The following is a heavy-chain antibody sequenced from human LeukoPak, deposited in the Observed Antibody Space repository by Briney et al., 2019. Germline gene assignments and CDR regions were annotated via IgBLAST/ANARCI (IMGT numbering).Heavy chain of an antibody. CDR2: ISGSGGST. V-gene: IGHV3-23*01. J-gene: IGHJ4*02. Sequence: PGGSLRLSCVASGFTFSSYAMSWVRQAPGKGLEWVSAISGSGGSTYYADSVKGRFTISRDNSKNTLYLQMNSLRAEDTAVYYCAKTYAGGWYGALAYFDYWGQGTLVTVSS. CDR3: AKTYAGGWYGALAYFDY. D-gene: IGHD6-19*01. CDR1: GFTFSSYA.